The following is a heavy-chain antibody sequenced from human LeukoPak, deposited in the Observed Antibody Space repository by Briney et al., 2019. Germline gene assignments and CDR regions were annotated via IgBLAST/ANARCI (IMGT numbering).Heavy chain of an antibody. D-gene: IGHD2-2*01. CDR3: ASQARSIVVVPAANPIHNWFDP. J-gene: IGHJ5*02. CDR2: INHSGST. V-gene: IGHV4-34*01. Sequence: RASETLSLTCAVYGGSFSGYYWSWIRQPPGKGLEWIGEINHSGSTNYNPSLKSRVTIPVDTSKNQFSLKLSSVTAADTAVYYCASQARSIVVVPAANPIHNWFDPWGQGTLVTVSS. CDR1: GGSFSGYY.